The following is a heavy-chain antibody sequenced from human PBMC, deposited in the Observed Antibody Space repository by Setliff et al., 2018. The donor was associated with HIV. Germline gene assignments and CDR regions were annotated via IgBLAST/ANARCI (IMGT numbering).Heavy chain of an antibody. V-gene: IGHV4-34*01. D-gene: IGHD3-3*01. J-gene: IGHJ5*02. CDR3: ARGQRGFWSGYYTAKPNWFDP. CDR1: GGSFSGYY. CDR2: INHSGST. Sequence: PSETLSLTCAVYGGSFSGYYWSWIRQPPGKGLGWIGEINHSGSTNYNPSLKSRVTISVDTSKNQFSLKLSSVTAADTAVYYCARGQRGFWSGYYTAKPNWFDPWGQGTLVTVSS.